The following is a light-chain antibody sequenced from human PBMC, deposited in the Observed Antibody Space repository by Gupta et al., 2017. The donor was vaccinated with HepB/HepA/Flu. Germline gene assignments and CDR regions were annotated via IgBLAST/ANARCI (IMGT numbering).Light chain of an antibody. J-gene: IGKJ2*01. CDR1: LDINKD. V-gene: IGKV3-11*01. CDR3: HHRTNCPPYT. CDR2: GAA. Sequence: EVFLTQSPATLSLSPGERATLSCNSSLDINKDLAWYQQKGGQTPRLLIYGAARRVTGIPDRFSSSGSGTNFALTVSSLDPDDFSVYFCHHRTNCPPYTFGQGTRLEI.